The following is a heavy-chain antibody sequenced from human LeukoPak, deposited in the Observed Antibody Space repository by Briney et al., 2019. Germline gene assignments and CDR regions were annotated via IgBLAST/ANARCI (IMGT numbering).Heavy chain of an antibody. J-gene: IGHJ5*02. D-gene: IGHD6-19*01. CDR2: IYPGDSDT. V-gene: IGHV5-51*01. CDR3: ARVTSSSGWYGGWFDP. CDR1: GYSFTSYW. Sequence: AGESQKISCKGSGYSFTSYWIGWVRQMPGKGLEWMGIIYPGDSDTRYSPSFQGQVTISADKSISTAYLQWSSLKASDTAMYYCARVTSSSGWYGGWFDPWGQGTLVTVSS.